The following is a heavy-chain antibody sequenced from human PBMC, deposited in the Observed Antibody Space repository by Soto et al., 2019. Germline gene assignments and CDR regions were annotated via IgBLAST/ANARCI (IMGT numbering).Heavy chain of an antibody. J-gene: IGHJ6*02. CDR3: ARAGCSSTSCFPSYYYGMDV. D-gene: IGHD2-2*01. CDR1: GGTFSSYA. Sequence: GASVKVSCKASGGTFSSYAISWVRQAPGQGLEWMGGIIPIFGTANYAQKFQGRVTITADESTSTAYMELSSLRSEDTAVYYCARAGCSSTSCFPSYYYGMDVWGQGTTVTVSS. V-gene: IGHV1-69*13. CDR2: IIPIFGTA.